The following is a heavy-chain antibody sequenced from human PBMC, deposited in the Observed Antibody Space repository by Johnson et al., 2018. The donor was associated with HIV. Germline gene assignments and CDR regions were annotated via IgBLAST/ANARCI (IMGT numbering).Heavy chain of an antibody. J-gene: IGHJ3*01. CDR2: ISYDGSDK. CDR3: ARGSRYTYDNDDAHLLHAYDF. D-gene: IGHD3-22*01. Sequence: QVQLVESGGGVVQPGRSLRLSCAASGFTFSSYGMHWVRQAPAKGLEWVAVISYDGSDKDYADSVKGRFTISRASSKNTLYLQMTSLRAEDTAVYYCARGSRYTYDNDDAHLLHAYDFWGQGTMVTVSS. CDR1: GFTFSSYG. V-gene: IGHV3-30*04.